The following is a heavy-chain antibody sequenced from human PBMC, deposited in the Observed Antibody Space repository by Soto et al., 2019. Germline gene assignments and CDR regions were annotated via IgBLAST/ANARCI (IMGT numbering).Heavy chain of an antibody. Sequence: PSETLSLTCTVSGGSISSGVYYWIWIRQHPGKVLDWIGYIYYSGSTYYNPSLKSRVTISVDTSKNQFSLKLSSVTAADTAVYYCARDLRIAARPGPNFYYYYYGMDVWGQGTTVTVSS. D-gene: IGHD6-6*01. CDR1: GGSISSGVYY. CDR3: ARDLRIAARPGPNFYYYYYGMDV. CDR2: IYYSGST. V-gene: IGHV4-31*03. J-gene: IGHJ6*02.